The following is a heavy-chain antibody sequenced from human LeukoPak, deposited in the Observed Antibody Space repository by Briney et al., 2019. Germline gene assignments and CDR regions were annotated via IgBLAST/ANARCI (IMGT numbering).Heavy chain of an antibody. CDR3: VAYNWNYPDY. J-gene: IGHJ4*02. V-gene: IGHV3-74*01. D-gene: IGHD1-20*01. CDR2: IKTDGSST. CDR1: GFSFSSYY. Sequence: GGSLRLSCAASGFSFSSYYMYWVRQAPEKGLVWVSRIKTDGSSTAYADSVKGRFTISRDNAKNTLYLQMNSLSAEDTAVYYCVAYNWNYPDYWGQGTLVTVSS.